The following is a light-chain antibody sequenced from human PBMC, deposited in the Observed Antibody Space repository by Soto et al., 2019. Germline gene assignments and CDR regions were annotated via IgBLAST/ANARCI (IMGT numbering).Light chain of an antibody. CDR3: QQYNSYPLT. CDR2: KAS. Sequence: DIQMTQSPSTLSASVGDRVTITCRASQSISIWLAWYQQKPGKVPKFLIYKASSLESGVPSRFSGSGSGTEFTLTISSLQPDDFATYYCQQYNSYPLTFGGGTKVEIK. V-gene: IGKV1-5*03. J-gene: IGKJ4*01. CDR1: QSISIW.